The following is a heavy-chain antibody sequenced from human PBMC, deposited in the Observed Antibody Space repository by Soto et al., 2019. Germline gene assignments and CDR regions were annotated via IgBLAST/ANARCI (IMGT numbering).Heavy chain of an antibody. CDR3: AGANIVLVPAAIGQGWFDP. V-gene: IGHV4-39*01. CDR1: GGSISSSSYY. D-gene: IGHD2-2*02. J-gene: IGHJ5*02. Sequence: QLQLQESGPGLVKPSETLSLTCTVSGGSISSSSYYWGWIRQPPGKGLEWIGSIYYSGSTYYNPSLKSRVTISVDTSKNQFSLKLSSVTAADTAVYYCAGANIVLVPAAIGQGWFDPWGQGTLVTVSS. CDR2: IYYSGST.